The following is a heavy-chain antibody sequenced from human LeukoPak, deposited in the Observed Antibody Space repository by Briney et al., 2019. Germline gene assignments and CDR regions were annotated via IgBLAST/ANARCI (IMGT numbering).Heavy chain of an antibody. J-gene: IGHJ4*02. CDR3: VRRHDY. CDR2: IYASGGA. Sequence: PGGSLRLSCVASGFDVNDNFMTWVRQTPGQGLEWISIIYASGGAYHAESVKGRFSAFRDTSKNTIFLQMNNLRAGDTAMYYCVRRHDYWGQGTLVTVSS. V-gene: IGHV3-53*01. CDR1: GFDVNDNF.